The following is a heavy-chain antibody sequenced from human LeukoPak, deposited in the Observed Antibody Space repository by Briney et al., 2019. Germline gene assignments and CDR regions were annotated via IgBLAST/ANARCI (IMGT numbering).Heavy chain of an antibody. CDR1: GYTFTSYD. V-gene: IGHV1-8*01. D-gene: IGHD5-12*01. CDR2: MNPNSGNT. Sequence: ASVKVSCKASGYTFTSYDINWVRQATGQGLEWMGWMNPNSGNTGYAQKFQGRVTMTRNTSISTAYMELSSLRSEDTAVYYCAASGSDIVAIYYYYYGMDVWGQGTTVTVSS. CDR3: AASGSDIVAIYYYYYGMDV. J-gene: IGHJ6*02.